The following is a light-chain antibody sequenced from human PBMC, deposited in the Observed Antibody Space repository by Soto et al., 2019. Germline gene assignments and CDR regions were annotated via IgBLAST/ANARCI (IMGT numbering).Light chain of an antibody. V-gene: IGLV1-47*01. CDR3: AAWDDSLSVL. J-gene: IGLJ2*01. Sequence: QSVLTQPPSASGTPGQRVTISCSGSSSNIGSNYVYWYQQLPGTAPKLLIYRNNQRPSGVPDRFSGSKSGTSACLAISGLRSEDEADYYCAAWDDSLSVLFGGGTKLTVL. CDR2: RNN. CDR1: SSNIGSNY.